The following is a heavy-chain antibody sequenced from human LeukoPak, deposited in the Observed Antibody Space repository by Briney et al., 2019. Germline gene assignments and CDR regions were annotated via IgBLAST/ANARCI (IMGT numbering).Heavy chain of an antibody. D-gene: IGHD5-18*01. V-gene: IGHV3-11*04. CDR1: GFTFSDYY. J-gene: IGHJ4*02. CDR3: AREVGYSYGLSPIDY. Sequence: GGSLRLSCAASGFTFSDYYMSWIRQAPGKGLEWVSYISSSGVTIYYADSVKGRFTISRDSAQNSLHLQMNSLRAEDTAMYYCAREVGYSYGLSPIDYWGQGTLVIVSS. CDR2: ISSSGVTI.